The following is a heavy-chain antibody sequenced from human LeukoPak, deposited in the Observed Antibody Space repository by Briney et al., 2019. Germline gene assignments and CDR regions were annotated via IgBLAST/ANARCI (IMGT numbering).Heavy chain of an antibody. CDR2: IYYSGST. Sequence: SETLSLTCTVSGGSISSGGYYWSWIRQHPGKGLEWIGYIYYSGSTYYNPSLKSRVTISVDTSKNQFSLKLSSVTAADTAVYYCARERTTAFDYWGQGTLVTVSS. J-gene: IGHJ4*02. CDR1: GGSISSGGYY. CDR3: ARERTTAFDY. D-gene: IGHD4-17*01. V-gene: IGHV4-31*03.